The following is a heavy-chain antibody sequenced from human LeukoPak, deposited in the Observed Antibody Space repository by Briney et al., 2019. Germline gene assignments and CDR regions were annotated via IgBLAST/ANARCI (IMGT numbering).Heavy chain of an antibody. D-gene: IGHD5-18*01. Sequence: SETLSLICAGYGGYFSGYYWSWIRQPPGKGLEWIREINHSGSTNYNPSLKSRVTISVDTSKNQFSLKLSSVTAADTAVYYCARGRIQLWLHGDWFDTWGQGTLVTVSS. CDR1: GGYFSGYY. CDR2: INHSGST. V-gene: IGHV4-34*01. J-gene: IGHJ5*02. CDR3: ARGRIQLWLHGDWFDT.